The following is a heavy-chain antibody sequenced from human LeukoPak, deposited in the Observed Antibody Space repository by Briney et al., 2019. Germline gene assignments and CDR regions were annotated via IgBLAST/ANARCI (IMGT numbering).Heavy chain of an antibody. CDR1: GFTFSSYW. CDR3: ATPLSAYYYYGMDV. V-gene: IGHV3-23*01. CDR2: ISGNGGNT. Sequence: PGGSLRLSCAASGFTFSSYWMSWVRQAPGKGLEWVSGISGNGGNTYYADSVKGRFTISRDNSKNTLFLQMNSLRAEDTAVYCCATPLSAYYYYGMDVWGQGTTVTVSS. J-gene: IGHJ6*02.